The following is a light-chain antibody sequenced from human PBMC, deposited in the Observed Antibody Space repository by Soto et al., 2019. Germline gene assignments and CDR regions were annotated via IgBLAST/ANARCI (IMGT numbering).Light chain of an antibody. Sequence: EIVRTQSPATLSVSPGERATLSCRASQSVSSNLAWYQQKPGQAPRLLIYGASTRATGIPARFSGSGSGTEFTLTISSRQSEDFAVYYCQQYNNWPPLTFGGGTKVEIK. CDR1: QSVSSN. V-gene: IGKV3-15*01. CDR3: QQYNNWPPLT. CDR2: GAS. J-gene: IGKJ4*01.